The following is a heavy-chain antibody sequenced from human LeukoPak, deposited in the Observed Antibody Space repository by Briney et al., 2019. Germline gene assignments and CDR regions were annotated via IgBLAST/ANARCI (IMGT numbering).Heavy chain of an antibody. D-gene: IGHD6-19*01. CDR3: ASAVAVQKGDY. J-gene: IGHJ4*02. Sequence: PGGSLRLSCAASGFTFSSYSMNWVRQAPGKGLEWVSSISSSSSYIYYADSVKGRFTISRDNAKNSLYLQMNSLRAEDTAVYDCASAVAVQKGDYWGQGTLVTVSS. CDR2: ISSSSSYI. CDR1: GFTFSSYS. V-gene: IGHV3-21*01.